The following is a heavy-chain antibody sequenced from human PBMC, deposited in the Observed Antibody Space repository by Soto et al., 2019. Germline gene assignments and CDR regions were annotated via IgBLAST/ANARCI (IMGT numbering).Heavy chain of an antibody. CDR3: ARSYDFWSGYYSRSFDY. Sequence: LEPLSLTWSVLDGSSSSISYYRGRIRKPPGKGLEWIGSIYYSGSTYYNPSLKSRVTISVDTSKNQFSLKLSSVTAADTAVYYCARSYDFWSGYYSRSFDYWGQGTLVTVSS. CDR2: IYYSGST. V-gene: IGHV4-39*01. D-gene: IGHD3-3*01. J-gene: IGHJ4*02. CDR1: DGSSSSISYY.